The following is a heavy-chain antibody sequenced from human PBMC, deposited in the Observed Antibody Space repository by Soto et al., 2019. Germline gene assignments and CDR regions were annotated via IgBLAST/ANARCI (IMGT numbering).Heavy chain of an antibody. CDR3: AREGVAPYYYYGMDV. CDR1: GYTFTRSG. V-gene: IGHV1-18*01. CDR2: ISTYNGDT. J-gene: IGHJ6*02. Sequence: ASVKVSCKASGYTFTRSGISCVRQAPGQGLEWMGWISTYNGDTNYAQTFQGRVTMTTDTSTSTVHMEVRSLRSDDTAVYYCAREGVAPYYYYGMDVGGQGTPVTVSS. D-gene: IGHD5-12*01.